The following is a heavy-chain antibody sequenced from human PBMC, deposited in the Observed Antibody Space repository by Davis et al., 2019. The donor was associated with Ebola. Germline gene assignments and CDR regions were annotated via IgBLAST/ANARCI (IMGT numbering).Heavy chain of an antibody. J-gene: IGHJ6*02. CDR2: INSDGSST. CDR3: SVRSTLRTGYYYGMDV. V-gene: IGHV3-74*01. Sequence: GESLKISCAASGFTFSSYGMHWVRQAPGKGLVWVSRINSDGSSTSYADSVKGRFTISRDNAKNTLYLQMNRLRAEDTAVYYCSVRSTLRTGYYYGMDVWGQGTTVTVSS. CDR1: GFTFSSYG. D-gene: IGHD1-14*01.